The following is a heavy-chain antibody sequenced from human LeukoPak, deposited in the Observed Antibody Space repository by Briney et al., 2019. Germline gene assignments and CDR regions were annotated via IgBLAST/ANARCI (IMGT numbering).Heavy chain of an antibody. Sequence: SETLSLTCTVSGGSFSSFHWSWIRQPPGKRLEWIGYIYYSGSTNSNPSLKSRVIISADTSKSQFSLKLSYVTAADTAMYYCARGNYDSRGYSNAFDIWGQGAMVTVSS. CDR1: GGSFSSFH. J-gene: IGHJ3*02. CDR3: ARGNYDSRGYSNAFDI. D-gene: IGHD3-22*01. CDR2: IYYSGST. V-gene: IGHV4-59*01.